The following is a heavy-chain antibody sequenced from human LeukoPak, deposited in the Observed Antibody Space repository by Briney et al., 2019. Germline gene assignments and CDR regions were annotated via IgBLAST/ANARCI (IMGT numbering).Heavy chain of an antibody. Sequence: PSDTLSLTCTVSGGSISSISYYWGWIRQPPGKGLEWIGSIYYSGSTYYNPSLKSRVTISVDTSKNQFSLKLSSVTAADTAVYYCARHERGSYRRFDYWGQGTLVTVSS. CDR2: IYYSGST. D-gene: IGHD1-26*01. CDR1: GGSISSISYY. V-gene: IGHV4-39*01. CDR3: ARHERGSYRRFDY. J-gene: IGHJ4*02.